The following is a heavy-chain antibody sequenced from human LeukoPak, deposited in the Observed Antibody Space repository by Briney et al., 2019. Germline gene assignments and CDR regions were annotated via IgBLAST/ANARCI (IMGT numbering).Heavy chain of an antibody. CDR2: IYYSGST. J-gene: IGHJ4*02. Sequence: PSETLSLTCTVSGGSISSYYWSWLRQPPGKGLEWFGYIYYSGSTNYNPSLKSRVTISVDTSKNQFSLKLSSVTAADTAVYYCARTAGSGSYYPLDYWGQGTLVTVSS. V-gene: IGHV4-59*01. CDR1: GGSISSYY. CDR3: ARTAGSGSYYPLDY. D-gene: IGHD3-10*01.